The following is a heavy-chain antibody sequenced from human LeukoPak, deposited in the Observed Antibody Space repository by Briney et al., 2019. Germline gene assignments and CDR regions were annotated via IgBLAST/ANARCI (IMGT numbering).Heavy chain of an antibody. CDR1: GGSFSGYY. V-gene: IGHV4-34*01. CDR2: INHSGST. J-gene: IGHJ4*02. CDR3: ARTIVATMRY. Sequence: SETLSLTCAVYGGSFSGYYWSWIRQPPGKGLEWIGEINHSGSTSYNPSLKSRVTISVDTSKNQFSLKLSSVTAADTAVYYCARTIVATMRYCGQGSLVTVSS. D-gene: IGHD5-12*01.